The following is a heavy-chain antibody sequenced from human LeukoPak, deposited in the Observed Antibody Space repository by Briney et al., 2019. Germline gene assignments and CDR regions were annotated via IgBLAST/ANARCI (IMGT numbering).Heavy chain of an antibody. J-gene: IGHJ4*02. CDR1: GGTFSSYA. V-gene: IGHV1-69*04. D-gene: IGHD1-26*01. CDR3: ARGSPYEGSYGAYDY. Sequence: ASVKVSCKASGGTFSSYAISWVRQAPGQGLEWMGRIIPILGIANYAQKFQGRVTITADESTSTAYMELSSLRPEDTAVYYCARGSPYEGSYGAYDYWGQGTLVTVSS. CDR2: IIPILGIA.